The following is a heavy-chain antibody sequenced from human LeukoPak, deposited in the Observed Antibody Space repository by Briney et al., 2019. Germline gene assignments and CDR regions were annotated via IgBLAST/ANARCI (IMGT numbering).Heavy chain of an antibody. J-gene: IGHJ4*02. CDR2: IYHSGST. V-gene: IGHV4-38-2*02. CDR3: ARVNSGSYLGSYY. D-gene: IGHD1-26*01. CDR1: GCSISSGYY. Sequence: SETLSLTCTVSGCSISSGYYWGWIRQPPGKGLEWIGSIYHSGSTYYNPSLKSRVTISVDTSKNQFSLKLSSVTAADTAVYYCARVNSGSYLGSYYWGQGTLVTVSS.